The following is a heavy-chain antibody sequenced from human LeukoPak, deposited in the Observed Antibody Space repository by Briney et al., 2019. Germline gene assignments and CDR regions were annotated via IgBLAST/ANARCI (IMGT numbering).Heavy chain of an antibody. CDR1: GYTFTSYG. Sequence: GASVKVSCKASGYTFTSYGISWVRQAPGQGLEWMGWINPNTGGTNYAQKFQGRVTMTRDTSINTVNMELSRLRSDDTAVYYCARDRPLGYCSGGSCYRFDPWGQGTLVTVSS. V-gene: IGHV1-2*02. D-gene: IGHD2-15*01. CDR2: INPNTGGT. J-gene: IGHJ5*02. CDR3: ARDRPLGYCSGGSCYRFDP.